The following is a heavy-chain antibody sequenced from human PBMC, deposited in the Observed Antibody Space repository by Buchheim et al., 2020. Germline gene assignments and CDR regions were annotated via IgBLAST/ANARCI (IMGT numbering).Heavy chain of an antibody. CDR1: GYTFSSYY. J-gene: IGHJ6*02. V-gene: IGHV1-46*01. D-gene: IGHD5-12*01. CDR2: INPSGGTT. Sequence: QVQLVQSGAEVKKPGASVKVSCKASGYTFSSYYMHWVRQAPGQGLEWIGIINPSGGTTSYAPKFQGRVTMTRDTSTRTVYMELSSLRSEDTAVYYCATIVATQRWDYYYYGMDVWGQGTT. CDR3: ATIVATQRWDYYYYGMDV.